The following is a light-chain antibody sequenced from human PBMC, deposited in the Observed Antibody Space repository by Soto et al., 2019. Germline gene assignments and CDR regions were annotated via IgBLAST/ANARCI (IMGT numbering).Light chain of an antibody. Sequence: QSVLTQPPSASGTPGQRVTISCSGSNSNVETNYVYWYQQVAGTAPKLLIYSNDQRPSGVPDRFSASKSGTSASLDISGLRSEDEADYYCSANDDSLGGPVFSGGTKVTVL. CDR1: NSNVETNY. CDR2: SND. V-gene: IGLV1-47*02. CDR3: SANDDSLGGPV. J-gene: IGLJ2*01.